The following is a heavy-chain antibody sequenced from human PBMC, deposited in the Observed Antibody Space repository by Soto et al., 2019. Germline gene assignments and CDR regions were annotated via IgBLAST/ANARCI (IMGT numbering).Heavy chain of an antibody. V-gene: IGHV4-34*01. CDR3: ASRGDGYNFPEGPYSFDS. J-gene: IGHJ4*02. CDR2: INHSGST. Sequence: SETLSLTCAVYGGSFSGYYWSWIRQPPGKGLEWIGEINHSGSTNYNPSLKSRVTISVDTSKNQFSLKLSSVTAADTAVYYCASRGDGYNFPEGPYSFDSWGQGPLVTVSS. CDR1: GGSFSGYY. D-gene: IGHD5-12*01.